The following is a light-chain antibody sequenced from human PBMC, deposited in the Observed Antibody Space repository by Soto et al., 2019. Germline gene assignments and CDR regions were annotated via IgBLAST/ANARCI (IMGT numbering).Light chain of an antibody. CDR3: QKYNRAPFT. Sequence: DIQMTQSPSSLSASVGDRVTITCRASQGISNYLAWYQQKQGKVPKLLFYAASTLQSGVPSRFSGSGSGTDFTITIRSPQPEDVETYYCQKYNRAPFTFGPGTKVDIK. J-gene: IGKJ3*01. CDR1: QGISNY. CDR2: AAS. V-gene: IGKV1-27*01.